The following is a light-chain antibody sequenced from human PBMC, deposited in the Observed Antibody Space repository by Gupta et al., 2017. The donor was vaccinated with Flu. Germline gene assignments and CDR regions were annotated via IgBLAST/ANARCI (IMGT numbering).Light chain of an antibody. CDR2: DTS. CDR1: PGAVTSGHY. Sequence: QAVVTQAPSLTVSPGGTVTLTCGSSPGAVTSGHYPYWFQQKPGQAPRTLIYDTSNKHSWTPARFSGSLLGGKAALTLSGAQPEDEAEYYCLLSYSGARGVFGGGTKLTVL. CDR3: LLSYSGARGV. J-gene: IGLJ3*02. V-gene: IGLV7-46*01.